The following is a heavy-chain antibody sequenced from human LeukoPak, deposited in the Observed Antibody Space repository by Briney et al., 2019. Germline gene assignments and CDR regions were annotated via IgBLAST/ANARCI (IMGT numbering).Heavy chain of an antibody. Sequence: PSETLSLTCTVSGGSISSYYWSWIRQPPGKGLEWIGYIYSSGSTNYNPSLKSRVTISVDTSKNQFSLKLSSVTAADTAVYYCARSVEGYCSGGSCYSYYYYMDVWGKGTTVTVSS. D-gene: IGHD2-15*01. CDR1: GGSISSYY. V-gene: IGHV4-59*01. CDR2: IYSSGST. CDR3: ARSVEGYCSGGSCYSYYYYMDV. J-gene: IGHJ6*03.